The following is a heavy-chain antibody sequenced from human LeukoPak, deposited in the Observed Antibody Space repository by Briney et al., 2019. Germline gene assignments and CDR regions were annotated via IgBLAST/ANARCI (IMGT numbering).Heavy chain of an antibody. Sequence: ASVTVSCKASGYTFTGYYMHWVRQAPGQGLEWMGRIIPILGIANYAQKFQGRVTITADKSTSTAYMELSSLRSEDTAVYYCARDLITIFGVAFDYWGQGTLVTVSS. CDR1: GYTFTGYY. CDR2: IIPILGIA. V-gene: IGHV1-69*04. D-gene: IGHD3-3*01. CDR3: ARDLITIFGVAFDY. J-gene: IGHJ4*02.